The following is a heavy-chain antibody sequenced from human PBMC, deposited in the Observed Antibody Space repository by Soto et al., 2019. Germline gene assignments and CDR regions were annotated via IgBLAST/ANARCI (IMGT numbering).Heavy chain of an antibody. D-gene: IGHD6-19*01. J-gene: IGHJ4*02. Sequence: GSLRLSCAASGFTFSSYAMHWVRQAPGKGLEWVAVISYDGSNKYYADSVKGRFTISRDNSKNTLYLQMNSLRAEDTAVYYCARSDWSSGWSTFDYWGQGTLVTVSS. CDR1: GFTFSSYA. V-gene: IGHV3-30-3*01. CDR2: ISYDGSNK. CDR3: ARSDWSSGWSTFDY.